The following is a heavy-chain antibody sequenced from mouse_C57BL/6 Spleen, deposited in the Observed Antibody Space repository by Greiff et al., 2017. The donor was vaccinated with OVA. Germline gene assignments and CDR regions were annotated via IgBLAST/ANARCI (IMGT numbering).Heavy chain of an antibody. Sequence: QVQLKQPGAELVKPGASVKMSCKASGYTFTSYWITWVKQRPGQGLEWIGDIYPGSGSTNYNEKFKSKATLTVDTSSSTAYMQLSSLTSEDAAVYDCAKFTTVKRGYFDYWGQGTTLTVSS. J-gene: IGHJ2*01. CDR2: IYPGSGST. CDR3: AKFTTVKRGYFDY. V-gene: IGHV1-55*01. CDR1: GYTFTSYW. D-gene: IGHD1-1*01.